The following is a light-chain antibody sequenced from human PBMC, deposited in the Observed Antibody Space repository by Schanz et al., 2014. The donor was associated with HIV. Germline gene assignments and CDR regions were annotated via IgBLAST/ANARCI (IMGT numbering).Light chain of an antibody. CDR2: DVT. CDR1: SSDVGGYNY. Sequence: QSALTQPASVSGSPGQSITISCTGTSSDVGGYNYVSWYQQHPGKAPKLMIYDVTERPSGVPNRFSGSKSGNTASLTVSGLQAEDEADYYCSSYAGSNNLVFGGGTKLTVL. V-gene: IGLV2-8*01. J-gene: IGLJ2*01. CDR3: SSYAGSNNLV.